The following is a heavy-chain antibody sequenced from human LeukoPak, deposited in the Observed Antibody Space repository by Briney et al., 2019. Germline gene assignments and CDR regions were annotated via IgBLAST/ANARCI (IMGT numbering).Heavy chain of an antibody. CDR1: GGSFSGFY. V-gene: IGHV4-34*01. J-gene: IGHJ3*02. CDR3: ARRELLWFGETDAFDI. CDR2: INHSGST. D-gene: IGHD3-10*01. Sequence: SETLSLSCTLYGGSFSGFYWSWIRQPPGRGLEWIREINHSGSTNYNPSLKSRVTISVDTSKNQFFLRLSSVTAADTAVYYCARRELLWFGETDAFDIWGQGTMVTVSS.